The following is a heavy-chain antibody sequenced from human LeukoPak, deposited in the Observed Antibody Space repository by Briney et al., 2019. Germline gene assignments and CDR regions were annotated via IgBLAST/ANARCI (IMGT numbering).Heavy chain of an antibody. D-gene: IGHD3-9*01. CDR3: AREEDYDILTGYYMGGGGFDY. J-gene: IGHJ4*02. Sequence: ASVKVSCKASGYTFTRYYMHWVRQAPGQGREWMGWINPNSGGTNYAQKFQGRVTMTRDTSISTAYMELSRLRSDDTAVYYCAREEDYDILTGYYMGGGGFDYWGQGTLVTVSS. CDR1: GYTFTRYY. V-gene: IGHV1-2*02. CDR2: INPNSGGT.